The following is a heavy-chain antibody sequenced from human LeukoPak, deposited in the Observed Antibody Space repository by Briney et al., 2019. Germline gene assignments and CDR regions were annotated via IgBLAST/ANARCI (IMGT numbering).Heavy chain of an antibody. CDR2: ISAYNGNT. D-gene: IGHD3-3*01. J-gene: IGHJ6*02. Sequence: ASVKVSCKASGYTFTSYGISWVRQAPGQGLEWMGWISAYNGNTNYAQKLQGRVTMTTDTSTSTAYMELRSLRSDDTAVYYCARDFPQTYYDFWSGYGYGMDVWGQGTTVTVSS. V-gene: IGHV1-18*01. CDR1: GYTFTSYG. CDR3: ARDFPQTYYDFWSGYGYGMDV.